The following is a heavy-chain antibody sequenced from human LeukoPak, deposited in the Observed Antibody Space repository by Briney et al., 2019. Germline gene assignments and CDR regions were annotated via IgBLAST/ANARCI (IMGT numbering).Heavy chain of an antibody. D-gene: IGHD2-15*01. J-gene: IGHJ3*02. Sequence: SETLSLPCTVSGGSISSYYWSWIRQPPGKGLEWIGYIYYSGSTNYNPSLKSRVTISVDTSKNQFSLKLSSVTAADTAVYYCARYCSGGSCAPDAFDIWGQGTMVTVSS. CDR2: IYYSGST. V-gene: IGHV4-59*08. CDR3: ARYCSGGSCAPDAFDI. CDR1: GGSISSYY.